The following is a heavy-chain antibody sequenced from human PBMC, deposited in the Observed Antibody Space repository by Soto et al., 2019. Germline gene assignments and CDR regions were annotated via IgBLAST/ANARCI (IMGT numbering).Heavy chain of an antibody. CDR3: ARDSITMVRGGPYYGMVV. CDR1: GYTFTGYY. V-gene: IGHV1-2*02. CDR2: INPNSGGT. J-gene: IGHJ6*02. D-gene: IGHD3-10*01. Sequence: QVQLVQSGAEVKKPGASVKVSCKASGYTFTGYYMHWVRQAPGQGLEWMGWINPNSGGTNYAQKFQGRDTMTRDTPISTAYMELSRLRSDDTAVYYCARDSITMVRGGPYYGMVVWGQGTTVTVSS.